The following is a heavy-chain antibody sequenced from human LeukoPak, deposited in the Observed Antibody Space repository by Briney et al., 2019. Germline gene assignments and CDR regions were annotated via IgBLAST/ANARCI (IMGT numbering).Heavy chain of an antibody. J-gene: IGHJ1*01. Sequence: SETLSLTCTVSGGSISSGGYYWSWIRQHPGKGLEWIGYIYYSGSTYYNPSLKSRVTISVDTSKNQFSLKLSSVTAADTAVYYCARGRPRGQYTSNWTEYFQNWGQGTLVTVSS. CDR2: IYYSGST. CDR1: GGSISSGGYY. V-gene: IGHV4-31*03. D-gene: IGHD6-13*01. CDR3: ARGRPRGQYTSNWTEYFQN.